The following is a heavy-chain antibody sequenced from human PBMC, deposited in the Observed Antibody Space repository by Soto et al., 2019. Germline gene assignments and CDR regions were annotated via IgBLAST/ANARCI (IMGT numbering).Heavy chain of an antibody. Sequence: ASVKVSCTASGYTFTGYYVHWVRQAPGQGLEWMGWINPNTGGTKYAQKFQGRVTMTRDTSISTAYMELSRLRSDDTAVYYCARERVGAHRSGGMDVWGQGNTVTV. D-gene: IGHD1-26*01. J-gene: IGHJ6*02. CDR1: GYTFTGYY. CDR2: INPNTGGT. CDR3: ARERVGAHRSGGMDV. V-gene: IGHV1-2*02.